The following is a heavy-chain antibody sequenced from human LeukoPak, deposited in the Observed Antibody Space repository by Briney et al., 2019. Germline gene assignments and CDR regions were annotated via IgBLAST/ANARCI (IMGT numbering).Heavy chain of an antibody. V-gene: IGHV4-31*03. CDR1: GGSISSGGYY. Sequence: PSQTLSLTCTVSGGSISSGGYYWSWIRQHPGKGLEWIGYIYYSGSTYYNPSLKSRVTMSVDTSKNQFSLKLSSVTAADTAVYYCARLSPSYYFDYWGQGTLVTVSS. J-gene: IGHJ4*02. CDR2: IYYSGST. D-gene: IGHD3-3*02. CDR3: ARLSPSYYFDY.